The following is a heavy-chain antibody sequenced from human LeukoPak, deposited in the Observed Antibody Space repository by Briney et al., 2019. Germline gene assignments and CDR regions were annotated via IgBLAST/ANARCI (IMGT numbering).Heavy chain of an antibody. V-gene: IGHV4-34*01. CDR1: GGSFSGYY. CDR3: ARHARWILTGYPDY. D-gene: IGHD3-9*01. J-gene: IGHJ4*02. CDR2: INHSGST. Sequence: SETLSLTCAVYGGSFSGYYWSWIRQPPGKGLEWIGEINHSGSTNYNPSLKSRVTISVDTSKNQFSLKLSSVTAADMAVYYCARHARWILTGYPDYWGQGTLVTVSS.